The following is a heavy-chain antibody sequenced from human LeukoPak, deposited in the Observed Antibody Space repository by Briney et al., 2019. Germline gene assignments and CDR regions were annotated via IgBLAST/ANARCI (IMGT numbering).Heavy chain of an antibody. CDR2: ITKSGDQT. D-gene: IGHD1-14*01. CDR3: AKDRSGGGYYSGMDV. J-gene: IGHJ6*02. V-gene: IGHV3-23*01. Sequence: GGSLRLSCVPSGITFSDSALSWVRQAPGEGLEWVSTITKSGDQTHYADSVRGLFTISRDNSKNTLYLQMSSLRAEDTAVYYCAKDRSGGGYYSGMDVWGQGTTVTVSS. CDR1: GITFSDSA.